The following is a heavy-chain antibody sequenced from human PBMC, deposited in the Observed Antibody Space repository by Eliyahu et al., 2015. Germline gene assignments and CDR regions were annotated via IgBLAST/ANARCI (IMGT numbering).Heavy chain of an antibody. CDR2: IYYSGST. V-gene: IGHV4-61*01. CDR1: GGSVSSCSYY. Sequence: QVQLQESGPGLVKPSETLSLTCTVSGGSVSSCSYYWSWIRQPPGKGLEWIGYIYYSGSTNYNPSLKSRVTISVDTSKNQFSLKLSSVTAADTAVYYCARGGAGIAARPRGLDYWGQGTLVTVSS. J-gene: IGHJ4*02. D-gene: IGHD6-6*01. CDR3: ARGGAGIAARPRGLDY.